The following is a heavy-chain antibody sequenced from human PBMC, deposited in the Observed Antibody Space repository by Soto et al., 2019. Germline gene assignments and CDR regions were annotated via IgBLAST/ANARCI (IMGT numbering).Heavy chain of an antibody. D-gene: IGHD6-13*01. CDR3: ARGIATTEMDV. V-gene: IGHV4-59*01. Sequence: QVQLQESGPGLVKPSETLSLTCTVSGGSMNSYYLSWIRQPPGKRLDWIGEIYYSGYTNYNPSLKSRVTISVDTSKNQFSLKLSSVTAADTAVYYCARGIATTEMDVWGQGTTVTVSS. CDR1: GGSMNSYY. CDR2: IYYSGYT. J-gene: IGHJ6*02.